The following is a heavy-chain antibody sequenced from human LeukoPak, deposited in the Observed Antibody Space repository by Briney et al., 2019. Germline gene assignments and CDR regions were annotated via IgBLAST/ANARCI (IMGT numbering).Heavy chain of an antibody. V-gene: IGHV1-2*02. Sequence: ASVKVSCKASGYTFTGYYVHWVRQAPGQGLEWMGWINPNSGDTNYAQKFQGRVTMTRDTSISTAYMELSRLRSDDTAVYYCARESKTTIFGVVQQLDMDVWGKGTTVTVSS. D-gene: IGHD3-3*01. CDR3: ARESKTTIFGVVQQLDMDV. J-gene: IGHJ6*03. CDR2: INPNSGDT. CDR1: GYTFTGYY.